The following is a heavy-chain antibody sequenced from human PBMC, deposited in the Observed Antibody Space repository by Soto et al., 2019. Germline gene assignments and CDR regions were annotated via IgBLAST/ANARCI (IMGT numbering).Heavy chain of an antibody. V-gene: IGHV3-66*01. CDR2: IYSGGTT. D-gene: IGHD3-10*01. J-gene: IGHJ4*02. CDR1: GFSVSTNY. CDR3: ARGRSASSDFDY. Sequence: EVQLVESGGGLVQPGGSLRLSCAASGFSVSTNYMNWVRQAPGKGLEWVSVIYSGGTTYYADSVKGRFTISRDNSKNTLYPPMNSLRAEDTAGYYCARGRSASSDFDYWGQGTLVTVSS.